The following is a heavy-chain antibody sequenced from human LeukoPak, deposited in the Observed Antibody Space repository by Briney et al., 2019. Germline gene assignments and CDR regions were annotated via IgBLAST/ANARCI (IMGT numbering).Heavy chain of an antibody. Sequence: PGGSLRLSSAASGFTFSSYGMHWVRQAPGKGLEWVAVISYDGSNKYYADSVKGRFTISRDNSKNTLYLQMNSLRAEDTAVYYCAKDFFDRSGYSYGIDYWGQGTLVTVSS. J-gene: IGHJ4*02. CDR2: ISYDGSNK. CDR1: GFTFSSYG. D-gene: IGHD5-18*01. V-gene: IGHV3-30*18. CDR3: AKDFFDRSGYSYGIDY.